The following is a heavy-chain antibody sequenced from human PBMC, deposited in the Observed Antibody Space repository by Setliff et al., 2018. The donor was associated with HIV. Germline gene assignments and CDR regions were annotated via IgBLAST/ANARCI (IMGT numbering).Heavy chain of an antibody. J-gene: IGHJ1*01. CDR3: ATPMFPNYHDNSVLID. Sequence: SETLSLTCTVSGGSISNSRYYWSWIRQPPGKGLEWIGSIYHSGSTYYNPSLRSRVTISVDTSKNQFSLKLSSVTAADTAVYYCATPMFPNYHDNSVLIDWGQGTPVTVSS. CDR2: IYHSGST. V-gene: IGHV4-39*07. D-gene: IGHD3-22*01. CDR1: GGSISNSRYY.